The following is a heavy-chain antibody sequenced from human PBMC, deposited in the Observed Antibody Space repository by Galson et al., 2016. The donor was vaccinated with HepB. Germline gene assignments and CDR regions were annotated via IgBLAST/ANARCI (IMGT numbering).Heavy chain of an antibody. J-gene: IGHJ4*02. V-gene: IGHV3-23*01. CDR2: ISGSGGST. CDR1: GFTFSSYA. D-gene: IGHD3-9*01. Sequence: SLRLSCAASGFTFSSYAMSWVRQAPGKGLEWVSAISGSGGSTYYADSVKGRFTISRDNSENTLYLQMNSLRAEDTAVYYCAKDRARGAFYDILTGEVDCWGQGALVTVSS. CDR3: AKDRARGAFYDILTGEVDC.